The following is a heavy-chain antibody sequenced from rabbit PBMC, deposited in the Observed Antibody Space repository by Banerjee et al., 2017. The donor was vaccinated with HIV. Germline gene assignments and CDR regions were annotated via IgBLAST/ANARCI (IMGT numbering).Heavy chain of an antibody. V-gene: IGHV1S45*01. CDR1: GFSFSNKYV. Sequence: QEQLKESGGDLVKPEGSLTLTCTASGFSFSNKYVMCWVRQAPGKGLEWIGCINTSSGNTVYASWAKGRFTIYKILSTTVTLQMTSLTAADTATYFCARDVMHADGMWGQGTLVTVS. CDR3: ARDVMHADGM. J-gene: IGHJ4*01. D-gene: IGHD6-1*01. CDR2: INTSSGNT.